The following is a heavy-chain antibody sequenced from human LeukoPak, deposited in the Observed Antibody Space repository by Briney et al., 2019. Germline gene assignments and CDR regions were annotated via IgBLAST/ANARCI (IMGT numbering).Heavy chain of an antibody. V-gene: IGHV1-8*03. CDR3: ARDIYGGSGNLHWFDP. CDR1: GYTFTSYD. CDR2: MNPNSGNT. J-gene: IGHJ5*02. D-gene: IGHD3-10*01. Sequence: PLASVKVSCKASGYTFTSYDINWVRQAPGQGLEWMGWMNPNSGNTGYAQKFQGRVTITRNTSISTAYMELSSLRSEDTAVYYCARDIYGGSGNLHWFDPWGQGTLVTVSS.